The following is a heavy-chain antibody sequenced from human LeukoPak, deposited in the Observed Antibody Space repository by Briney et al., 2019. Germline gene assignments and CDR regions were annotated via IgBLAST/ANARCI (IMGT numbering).Heavy chain of an antibody. Sequence: SGTLSLTCAVYGGSFSGYYWSWIRQPPGKGLEWIGEINHSGSTNYNPSLKSRVTISVDTSKNQFSLKLSSVAAADTAVYYCAITGYSSSYDYWGQGTLVTVSS. D-gene: IGHD6-13*01. V-gene: IGHV4-34*01. J-gene: IGHJ4*02. CDR2: INHSGST. CDR3: AITGYSSSYDY. CDR1: GGSFSGYY.